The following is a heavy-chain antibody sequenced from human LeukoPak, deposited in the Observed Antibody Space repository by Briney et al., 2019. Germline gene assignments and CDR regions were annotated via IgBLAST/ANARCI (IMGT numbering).Heavy chain of an antibody. D-gene: IGHD4-23*01. J-gene: IGHJ5*02. CDR1: GYSDYW. CDR2: IYLGDSDT. V-gene: IGHV5-51*01. CDR3: ARSTTVVTPGDWFDP. Sequence: GESLKISCKGSGYSDYWIGWVRQMPGKGLEWMGIIYLGDSDTRYSPSFQGQVTISVDKSISTAYLQWSSLKASDTAMYYCARSTTVVTPGDWFDPWGQGTLVTVSS.